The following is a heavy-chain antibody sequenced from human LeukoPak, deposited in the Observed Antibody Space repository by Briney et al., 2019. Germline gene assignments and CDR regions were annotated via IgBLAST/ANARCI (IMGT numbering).Heavy chain of an antibody. CDR2: IYSGGST. V-gene: IGHV3-53*01. Sequence: GGSLRLSCAASGFTVSSNYMSWVRQAPGKGLEWVSVIYSGGSTYYADSVKGRFTISRDNSKNTLYLQMNSLRAEDTAVYYCASSYDSSGYYDYRGQGTLVTVSS. CDR3: ASSYDSSGYYDY. D-gene: IGHD3-22*01. CDR1: GFTVSSNY. J-gene: IGHJ4*02.